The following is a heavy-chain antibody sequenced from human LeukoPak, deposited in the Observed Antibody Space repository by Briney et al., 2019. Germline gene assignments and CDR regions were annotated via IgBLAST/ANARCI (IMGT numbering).Heavy chain of an antibody. CDR1: GGTISSTSYY. CDR3: ARRSFEHSSGYYSRGAFAV. D-gene: IGHD3-22*01. CDR2: IYYSGST. J-gene: IGHJ3*01. Sequence: SETLSLTCRVSGGTISSTSYYWAWIRQPPGKGLEWIGSIYYSGSTYYNTSLKSRGIISVDTSKAQFSLKLNSVTAADTAVYYCARRSFEHSSGYYSRGAFAVWGQGTMVTVSS. V-gene: IGHV4-39*01.